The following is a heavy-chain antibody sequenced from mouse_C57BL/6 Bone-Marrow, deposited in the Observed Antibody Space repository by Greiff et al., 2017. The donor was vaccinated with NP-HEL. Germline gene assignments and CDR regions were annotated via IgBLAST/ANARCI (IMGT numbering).Heavy chain of an antibody. CDR1: GFTFSDYY. V-gene: IGHV5-12*01. D-gene: IGHD1-1*01. Sequence: EVQGVESGGGLVQPGGSLKLSCAASGFTFSDYYMYWVRQTPEKRLEWVAYISNGGGSTYYPDTVKGRFTISRDNAKNTLYLQMSRLKSEDTAMYYCARPDYYGSSFLYYYAMDYWGQGTSVTVSS. CDR2: ISNGGGST. CDR3: ARPDYYGSSFLYYYAMDY. J-gene: IGHJ4*01.